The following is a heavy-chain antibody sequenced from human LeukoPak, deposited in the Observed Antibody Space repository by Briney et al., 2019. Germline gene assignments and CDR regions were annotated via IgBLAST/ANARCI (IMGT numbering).Heavy chain of an antibody. Sequence: QAGGSLRLSCAASGFTVSSNYMSWVRQAPGKGLEWVSVIYSGGSTYYADSVEGRFTISRDNSKNTLYLQMNNLRAEDTAVYYCARDADYGHFDYWGQGTLVTVSS. J-gene: IGHJ4*02. CDR2: IYSGGST. D-gene: IGHD4-17*01. V-gene: IGHV3-66*01. CDR3: ARDADYGHFDY. CDR1: GFTVSSNY.